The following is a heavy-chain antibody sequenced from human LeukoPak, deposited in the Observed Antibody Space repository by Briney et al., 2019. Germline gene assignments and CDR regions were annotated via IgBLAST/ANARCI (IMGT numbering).Heavy chain of an antibody. CDR1: GDSINSGGSD. CDR2: IHYSGST. Sequence: SETLSLTCTVSGDSINSGGSDWSWIRQHPGKGLEWIGYIHYSGSTYYNPSLKSRVTISVDTSKSQFSLKLSSVTAADTAVYYCARQLGSGWSDAFDVWGQGTMVTVSS. D-gene: IGHD6-19*01. V-gene: IGHV4-31*03. CDR3: ARQLGSGWSDAFDV. J-gene: IGHJ3*01.